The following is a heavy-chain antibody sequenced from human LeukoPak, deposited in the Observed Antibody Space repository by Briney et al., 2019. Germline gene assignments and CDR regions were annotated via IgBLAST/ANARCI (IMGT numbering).Heavy chain of an antibody. D-gene: IGHD3-16*01. CDR2: IYSGGST. CDR1: EFSVGSNY. V-gene: IGHV3-66*04. J-gene: IGHJ5*02. CDR3: ARRIDRGWGSMFDP. Sequence: PGGSLRLSCAASEFSVGSNYMTWVRQAPGQGLEWVSLIYSGGSTYYADSAKGRFTISRDNSKNTLYLQMTGRRSEDTAVYYCARRIDRGWGSMFDPWGQGTLVTVSS.